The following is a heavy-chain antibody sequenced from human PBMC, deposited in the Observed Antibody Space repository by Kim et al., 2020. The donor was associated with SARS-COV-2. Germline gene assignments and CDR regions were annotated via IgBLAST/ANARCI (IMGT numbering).Heavy chain of an antibody. CDR3: AKRLPSSALDV. CDR2: T. Sequence: TCYAASWKGRFTISRDNPQNIVYLQMNSLRAEDTAIYYCAKRLPSSALDVWGQGTTVTVSS. D-gene: IGHD6-6*01. J-gene: IGHJ6*02. V-gene: IGHV3-23*01.